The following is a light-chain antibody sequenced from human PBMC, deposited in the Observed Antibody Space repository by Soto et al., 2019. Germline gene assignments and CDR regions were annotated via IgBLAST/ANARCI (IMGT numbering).Light chain of an antibody. CDR3: QHYNSYSEA. V-gene: IGKV1-5*03. CDR2: KAS. Sequence: DIQMTQSPSTLSGSVGDRVTITCRASQTISSWLAWYQQKPGKAPKLLMYKASTLKSGVPSRFRGSGSGTEFTLTISSLQPDDFETYYCQHYNSYSEAFGQGTKVDIK. J-gene: IGKJ1*01. CDR1: QTISSW.